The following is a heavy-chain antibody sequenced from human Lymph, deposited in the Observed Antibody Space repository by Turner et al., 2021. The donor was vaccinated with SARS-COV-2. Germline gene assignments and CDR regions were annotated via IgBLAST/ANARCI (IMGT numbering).Heavy chain of an antibody. J-gene: IGHJ3*02. CDR1: GGTFSTYV. Sequence: QVQLVQSGAEVKKPGSSVKVACKASGGTFSTYVISWVRQAPGQGREWMGGIIPILGRANYAQKFQGRVTITAEKSTSTAYMELSSLRSEDTAVYHCARRHSGNYDAFDIWGQGTMVTVSS. D-gene: IGHD1-26*01. CDR3: ARRHSGNYDAFDI. CDR2: IIPILGRA. V-gene: IGHV1-69*10.